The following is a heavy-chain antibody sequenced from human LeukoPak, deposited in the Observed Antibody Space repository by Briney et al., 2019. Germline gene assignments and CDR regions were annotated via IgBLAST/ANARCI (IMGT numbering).Heavy chain of an antibody. CDR2: ISYDGSNK. D-gene: IGHD4-17*01. CDR1: GFTFSSYA. CDR3: ARGAGGDLDY. V-gene: IGHV3-30-3*01. Sequence: HPGRSLRLSCAASGFTFSSYAMHWVRQAPGKGLEWVAVISYDGSNKYHADSVKGRFTISRDNSKNTLYLQMNSLRAEDTAVYYCARGAGGDLDYWGQGTLVTVSS. J-gene: IGHJ4*02.